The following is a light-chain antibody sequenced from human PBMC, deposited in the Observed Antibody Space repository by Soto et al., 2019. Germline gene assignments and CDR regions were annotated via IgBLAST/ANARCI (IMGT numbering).Light chain of an antibody. CDR2: GAS. CDR3: QQFDSSPKWT. V-gene: IGKV3-20*01. Sequence: EIVLTQSPGTLSLSPGERATLSCRASQSVTSNFLAWYMQRPGQAPRLLIFGASTRASGIPDRFSGSGSGTDFTFTISRLEPEDSAVYFCQQFDSSPKWTFGQGTKVEIK. CDR1: QSVTSNF. J-gene: IGKJ1*01.